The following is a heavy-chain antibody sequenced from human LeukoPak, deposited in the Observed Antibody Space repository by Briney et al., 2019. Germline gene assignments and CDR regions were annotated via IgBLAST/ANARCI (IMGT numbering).Heavy chain of an antibody. V-gene: IGHV1-8*01. CDR3: VGGAPNWGFDY. CDR2: MSPKSGNT. CDR1: GYTFTSYD. J-gene: IGHJ4*02. D-gene: IGHD7-27*01. Sequence: ASVKVSCKASGYTFTSYDINWVRQATGHGFEWMGWMSPKSGNTGYAQNFQGRVTMTRDTSISTAYMELSSLRSEDTAVYYCVGGAPNWGFDYWGQGTLVTDSS.